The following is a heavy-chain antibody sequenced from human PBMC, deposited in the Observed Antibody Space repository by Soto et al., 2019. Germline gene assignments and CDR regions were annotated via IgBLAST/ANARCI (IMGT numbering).Heavy chain of an antibody. Sequence: GGSLRLSCAASGFTFSSRWMHWVRQDPGKGLQWVSRIRHDGADSNYADFVGGRFTISRDNTKNTLHLQMNSLRAEDTAVYFCAADLVAGSGSLGHWGQGTLVTVS. CDR3: AADLVAGSGSLGH. D-gene: IGHD3-10*01. V-gene: IGHV3-74*01. J-gene: IGHJ4*02. CDR1: GFTFSSRW. CDR2: IRHDGADS.